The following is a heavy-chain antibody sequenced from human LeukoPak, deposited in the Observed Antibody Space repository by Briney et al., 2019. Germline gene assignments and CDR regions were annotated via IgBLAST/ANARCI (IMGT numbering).Heavy chain of an antibody. CDR2: INAGNGNT. V-gene: IGHV1-3*01. CDR1: GYTFTTYA. J-gene: IGHJ4*02. Sequence: ASVKVSCKASGYTFTTYAMHWVRQAPGQRLERMGWINAGNGNTKYSQKFQARVTITRDTSASTAYMELNSLRSEDTAVYYCARDPIGSRWPYYFDYWGQGTLVTVSS. D-gene: IGHD6-13*01. CDR3: ARDPIGSRWPYYFDY.